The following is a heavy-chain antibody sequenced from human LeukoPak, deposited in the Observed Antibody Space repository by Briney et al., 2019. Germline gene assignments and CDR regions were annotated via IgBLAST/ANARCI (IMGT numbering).Heavy chain of an antibody. CDR3: VKGPGPTVNYYFDF. CDR1: GFNFSTYA. D-gene: IGHD4-17*01. CDR2: ISTNGGTT. Sequence: GGSLRLSCSASGFNFSTYAMHWVRKAPGKGLEYVSAISTNGGTTYYAESSRGRFAISRDNSKNTLYLQMSSLRADDTAVYYCVKGPGPTVNYYFDFWGQGTLVTVSS. V-gene: IGHV3-64D*06. J-gene: IGHJ4*02.